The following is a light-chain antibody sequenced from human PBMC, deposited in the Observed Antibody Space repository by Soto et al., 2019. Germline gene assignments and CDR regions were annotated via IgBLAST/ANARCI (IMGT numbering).Light chain of an antibody. CDR2: AAS. V-gene: IGKV1-39*01. CDR1: QSISSY. J-gene: IGKJ2*01. CDR3: QQSYSTPYT. Sequence: DIQMTQSPSSLSASVGDRVTITCRASQSISSYLNWYQQKPGKAPKLLIYAASSLQSGVPSRFSGSGSGTDFTLTINRLQTEDFATYYCQQSYSTPYTFGQGTKVYIK.